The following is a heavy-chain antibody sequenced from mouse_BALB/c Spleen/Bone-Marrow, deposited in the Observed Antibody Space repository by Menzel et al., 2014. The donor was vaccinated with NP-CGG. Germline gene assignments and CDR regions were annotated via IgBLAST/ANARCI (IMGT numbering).Heavy chain of an antibody. CDR3: KRSRYGYWYFDV. CDR1: GYTFTDQS. CDR2: ISPGNGDI. D-gene: IGHD2-10*02. V-gene: IGHV1S53*01. J-gene: IGHJ1*01. Sequence: VQLQQSDAELVKPGASVKISCKASGYTFTDQSIHWVKQKPEQDLEWIGYISPGNGDIKYNEKFKGKATLTADKSSSTAYMQLNSLTSEDSAVYFCKRSRYGYWYFDVWGAGTTVTVSS.